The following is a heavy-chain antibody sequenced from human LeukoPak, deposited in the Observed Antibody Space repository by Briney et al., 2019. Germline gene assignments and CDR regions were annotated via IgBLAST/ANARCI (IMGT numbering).Heavy chain of an antibody. CDR1: GYTLTELS. CDR3: VLSGYYDSSGSD. Sequence: SVKVSCKVSGYTLTELSMHWVRQAPGQGLEWMGGIIPIFGTANYAQKFQGRVTITADESTSIAYMELSSLRSEDTAVYYCVLSGYYDSSGSDWGQGTLVTVSS. J-gene: IGHJ4*02. D-gene: IGHD3-22*01. CDR2: IIPIFGTA. V-gene: IGHV1-69*13.